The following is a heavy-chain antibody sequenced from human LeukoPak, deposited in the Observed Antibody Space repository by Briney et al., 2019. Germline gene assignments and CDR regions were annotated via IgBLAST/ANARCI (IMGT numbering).Heavy chain of an antibody. CDR3: ARVLRGYYGSGTLDV. CDR2: IYTSGST. V-gene: IGHV4-61*02. CDR1: GGSISSGSYY. D-gene: IGHD3-10*01. Sequence: SETLSLTCTVSGGSISSGSYYWSWIRQPAGKGLEWIGRIYTSGSTNYNPSLKSPVTRSVDTSKNPFSLKLSSVTAADTAVYYCARVLRGYYGSGTLDVRGKGTTVTVSS. J-gene: IGHJ6*04.